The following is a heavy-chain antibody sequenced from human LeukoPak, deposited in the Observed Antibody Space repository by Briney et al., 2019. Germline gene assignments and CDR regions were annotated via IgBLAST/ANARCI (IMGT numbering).Heavy chain of an antibody. V-gene: IGHV3-49*04. J-gene: IGHJ6*03. CDR2: IRSKAYGGTT. D-gene: IGHD2-15*01. CDR1: GFTFGDYA. CDR3: TSLAAIHYYYYMDV. Sequence: GGSLRLSCTASGFTFGDYAMSWVRQAPGKGLEWVGFIRSKAYGGTTEYAASVKGRFTISRDDSKSIAYLQMNSLKTEDTAVYYCTSLAAIHYYYYMDVWGKGTTVTVSS.